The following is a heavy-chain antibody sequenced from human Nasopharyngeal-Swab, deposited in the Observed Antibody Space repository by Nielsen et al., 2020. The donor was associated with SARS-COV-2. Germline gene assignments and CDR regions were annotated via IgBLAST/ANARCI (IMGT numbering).Heavy chain of an antibody. CDR1: GFTFSSYW. Sequence: GESLKISCAASGFTFSSYWMHWVRQAPGKGLVWVSRINSDGSSTSYADSVKGRFTISRDNAKNTLYLQMNSLRAEDTAVYYCARDPDYDFWSGYSKSFDYWGQGTLVTVSS. D-gene: IGHD3-3*01. J-gene: IGHJ4*02. CDR2: INSDGSST. CDR3: ARDPDYDFWSGYSKSFDY. V-gene: IGHV3-74*01.